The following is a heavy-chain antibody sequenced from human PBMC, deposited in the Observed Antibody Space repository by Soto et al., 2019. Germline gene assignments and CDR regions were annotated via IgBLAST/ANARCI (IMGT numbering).Heavy chain of an antibody. CDR2: IGGSGAST. V-gene: IGHV3-23*01. Sequence: PGGSLRLSCAASGFSFNNYAMTWVRQAPGKGLEWVATIGGSGASTYYADSVKGRFTISRDSSKNTLYLQMNSLGAEDTAVYYCVKDRPGDYSAEAPKGDWFDPWGQGTLVTVSS. J-gene: IGHJ5*02. D-gene: IGHD4-17*01. CDR3: VKDRPGDYSAEAPKGDWFDP. CDR1: GFSFNNYA.